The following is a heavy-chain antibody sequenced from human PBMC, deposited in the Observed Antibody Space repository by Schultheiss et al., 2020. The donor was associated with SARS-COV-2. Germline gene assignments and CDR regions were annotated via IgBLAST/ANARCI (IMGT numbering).Heavy chain of an antibody. J-gene: IGHJ6*02. Sequence: GESLKISCAASGFTFSSYAMSWVRQAPGKGLEWVSYISSSGSTIYYADSVKGRFTISRDNAKNSLYLQMNSLRAEDTAVYYCARDSGLTTVTVYYYYGMDVWGQGTTVTVSS. CDR3: ARDSGLTTVTVYYYYGMDV. D-gene: IGHD4-17*01. CDR2: ISSSGSTI. CDR1: GFTFSSYA. V-gene: IGHV3-48*04.